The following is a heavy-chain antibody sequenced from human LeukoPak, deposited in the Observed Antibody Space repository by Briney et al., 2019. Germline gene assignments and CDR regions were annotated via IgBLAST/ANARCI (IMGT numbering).Heavy chain of an antibody. CDR1: GFTFRNYG. CDR3: AKGGSRVGAPPLYYYYQLEV. Sequence: GGTLRLSCAASGFTFRNYGMSWVRQAPGKGLEWVSAISGSGGSTYYADSVKGRFTISRDNSKNTLYLQMNSLRAEDPAVYYCAKGGSRVGAPPLYYYYQLEVWGKGTTVTVSS. D-gene: IGHD1-26*01. CDR2: ISGSGGST. J-gene: IGHJ6*03. V-gene: IGHV3-23*01.